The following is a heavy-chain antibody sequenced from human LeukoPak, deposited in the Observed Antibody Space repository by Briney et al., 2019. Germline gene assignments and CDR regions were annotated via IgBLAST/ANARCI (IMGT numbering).Heavy chain of an antibody. CDR2: INPNSGGT. V-gene: IGHV1-2*02. J-gene: IGHJ2*01. CDR3: ARERYFDWSSDNWFDL. Sequence: ASVKVSCKASGYTFTGYCMHWVRQAPGQGLEWMGWINPNSGGTNYAQKFQGRVTMTRDTSISTAYMELSRLRSDDTAVYYCARERYFDWSSDNWFDLWGRGTLVTVSS. CDR1: GYTFTGYC. D-gene: IGHD3-9*01.